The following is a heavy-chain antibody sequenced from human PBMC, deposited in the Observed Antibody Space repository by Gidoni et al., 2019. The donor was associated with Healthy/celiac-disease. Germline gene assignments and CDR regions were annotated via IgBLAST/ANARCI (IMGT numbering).Heavy chain of an antibody. V-gene: IGHV4-39*01. CDR2: IYCSGST. CDR3: ASGDTAMGYEY. J-gene: IGHJ4*01. D-gene: IGHD5-18*01. CDR1: GGSISSR. Sequence: QLQLQESGPGLVQPSETLSLTCTVSGGSISSRGWIRQPPGKGLEWIGSIYCSGSTYCNPSLQSRVTISVDTSKNQFSLKLSSVTAADTAVYYCASGDTAMGYEYWGQGTLVTVSS.